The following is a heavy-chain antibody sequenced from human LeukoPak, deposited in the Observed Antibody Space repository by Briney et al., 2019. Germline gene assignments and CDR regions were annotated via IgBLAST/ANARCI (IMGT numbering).Heavy chain of an antibody. V-gene: IGHV3-23*01. Sequence: PGGSLRLSCAASGFTFSSYAMSWVRQAPGKGLEWVSAISGSGGSTYYADSVKGRFTISRDNSKNTLYLQMNSLRAEDTAVYYCAKDHVDFGRRNGFDPWGQGTLVTVSS. CDR2: ISGSGGST. D-gene: IGHD2-15*01. CDR3: AKDHVDFGRRNGFDP. CDR1: GFTFSSYA. J-gene: IGHJ5*02.